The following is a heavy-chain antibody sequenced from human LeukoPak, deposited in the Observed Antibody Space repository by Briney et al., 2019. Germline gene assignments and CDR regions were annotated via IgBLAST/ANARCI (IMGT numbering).Heavy chain of an antibody. Sequence: GGSLRLSCAASGFAFSRNDMSWVCQAPGKGLEWVSSIGGSGTRTYYADSVKGRFTISRDTSKNTLYLQMNSLRVEDAAVYYCTKYRGFGDSYDSWGQGTLVTVSS. J-gene: IGHJ4*02. D-gene: IGHD3-10*01. CDR3: TKYRGFGDSYDS. CDR2: IGGSGTRT. CDR1: GFAFSRND. V-gene: IGHV3-23*01.